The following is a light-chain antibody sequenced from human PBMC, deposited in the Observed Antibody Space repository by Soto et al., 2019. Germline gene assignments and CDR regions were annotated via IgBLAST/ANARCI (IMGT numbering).Light chain of an antibody. CDR3: QQRSNWPPYT. CDR1: QSVSSY. V-gene: IGKV3-11*01. J-gene: IGKJ2*01. Sequence: EIVLTQSPATLSSSPGERATLSCRASQSVSSYLAWYQQKPGQAPRRLIYDASNRATGIPARFSGSGSGTDFTLTISSLEPEDFAVYYCQQRSNWPPYTFGQGTKLEIK. CDR2: DAS.